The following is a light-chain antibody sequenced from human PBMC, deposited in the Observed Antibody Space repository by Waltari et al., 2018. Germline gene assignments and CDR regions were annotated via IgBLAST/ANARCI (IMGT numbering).Light chain of an antibody. J-gene: IGKJ3*01. CDR2: AAS. V-gene: IGKV1-39*01. CDR3: QQSYSTPRT. Sequence: DIQMTQSPSSLSGSVGDRVTITCRASQSISSNLNWYQQKQGKAPKILIYAASIMQSWYPXXXXXXXXXXXXXXTISSLQPEDFATYYCQQSYSTPRTFGPGTKVDIK. CDR1: QSISSN.